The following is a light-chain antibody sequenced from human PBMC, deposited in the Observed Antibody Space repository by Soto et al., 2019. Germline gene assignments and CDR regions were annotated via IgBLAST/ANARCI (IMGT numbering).Light chain of an antibody. Sequence: EIVLTQSPATLSLSPGERATLSCRASQSVSSYLAWYQQKPGQAPRLLIYDASTRATGIPARFSGSGSGTEFTLTISSLQSEDFAVYYCQQYSNWPSWTFGQGTKVDIK. J-gene: IGKJ1*01. CDR3: QQYSNWPSWT. CDR1: QSVSSY. V-gene: IGKV3-11*01. CDR2: DAS.